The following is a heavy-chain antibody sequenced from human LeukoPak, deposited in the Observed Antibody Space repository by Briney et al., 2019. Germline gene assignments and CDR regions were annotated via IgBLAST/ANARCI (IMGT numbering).Heavy chain of an antibody. CDR2: IIPILGIA. D-gene: IGHD3-22*01. CDR1: GGTFSSYA. Sequence: ASVKVSCKASGGTFSSYAISWVRQAPGQGLEWMGRIIPILGIANYAQKFQGRVTITADKSTSTAYMELSSLRSEDTAVYYCARSYYYDSSGYNPIDYWGQGTLVTVSS. J-gene: IGHJ4*02. CDR3: ARSYYYDSSGYNPIDY. V-gene: IGHV1-69*04.